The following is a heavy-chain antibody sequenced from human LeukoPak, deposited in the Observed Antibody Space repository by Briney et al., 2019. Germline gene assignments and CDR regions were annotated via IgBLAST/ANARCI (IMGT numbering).Heavy chain of an antibody. CDR2: IYTSGST. V-gene: IGHV4-4*07. D-gene: IGHD2-8*01. J-gene: IGHJ4*02. Sequence: PSETLSLTCTVSGGSISSYYWSWIRQPAGKGLGWIGRIYTSGSTNYNPSLKSRVTMSVDTSKNQFSLKLSSVSATDTAVYYCVGRGLYGGTWLFEYWGQGALVTVSS. CDR3: VGRGLYGGTWLFEY. CDR1: GGSISSYY.